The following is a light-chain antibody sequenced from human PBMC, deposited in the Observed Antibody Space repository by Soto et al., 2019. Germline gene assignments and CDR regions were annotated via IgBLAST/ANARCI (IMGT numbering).Light chain of an antibody. Sequence: QSALTQPPSASGSPGQSVTISCTGTSSDVGGYNYVSWYQHHPGKAPKLMIYEVSKRPSGVPDRFSGYKSGNTASLTVSGLQDEDEADYYCSSYAGSNNWNFGTGTKLTVL. CDR2: EVS. V-gene: IGLV2-8*01. J-gene: IGLJ1*01. CDR1: SSDVGGYNY. CDR3: SSYAGSNNWN.